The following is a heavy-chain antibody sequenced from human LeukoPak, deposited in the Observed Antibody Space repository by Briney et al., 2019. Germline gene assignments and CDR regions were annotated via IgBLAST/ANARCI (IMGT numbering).Heavy chain of an antibody. CDR3: ARGSWSGYYTRSGYYYMDV. J-gene: IGHJ6*03. CDR2: INHRGST. Sequence: SETLSLTCAVYGGSFSGYYWSWIRQPPGKGLEWIGEINHRGSTNYNPSLKSRVTISVDTSKNQFSLKLSSVTAADTAVYYCARGSWSGYYTRSGYYYMDVWGKGTTVTVSS. D-gene: IGHD3-3*01. V-gene: IGHV4-34*01. CDR1: GGSFSGYY.